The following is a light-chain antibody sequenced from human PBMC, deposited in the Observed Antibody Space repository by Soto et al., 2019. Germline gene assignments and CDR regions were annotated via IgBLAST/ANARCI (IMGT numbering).Light chain of an antibody. Sequence: SYELTQPPSVSVAPGQTARITCGGNNIGSKSVHWYQQKPGQAPVLVGYDDSDRPSGIPERFSGSNSGNTATLTISRVEAGDEADYYCQVWDSSSDHVVFGGGTKVNVL. CDR2: DDS. J-gene: IGLJ2*01. CDR3: QVWDSSSDHVV. V-gene: IGLV3-21*02. CDR1: NIGSKS.